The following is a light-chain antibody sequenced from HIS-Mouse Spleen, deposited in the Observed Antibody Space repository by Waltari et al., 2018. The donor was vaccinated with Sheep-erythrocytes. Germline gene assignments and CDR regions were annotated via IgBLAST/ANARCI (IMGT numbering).Light chain of an antibody. CDR3: QVWDSSSDHVV. CDR1: NIGSKS. J-gene: IGLJ2*01. Sequence: SYVLTQPPSVSVAPGKTARITCGGNNIGSKSVHWYQQKPGQAPGLVVYDDGDRPSGFPERFSGSNSGNTATLTISRVEAGDEADYYCQVWDSSSDHVVFGGGTKLTVL. CDR2: DDG. V-gene: IGLV3-21*03.